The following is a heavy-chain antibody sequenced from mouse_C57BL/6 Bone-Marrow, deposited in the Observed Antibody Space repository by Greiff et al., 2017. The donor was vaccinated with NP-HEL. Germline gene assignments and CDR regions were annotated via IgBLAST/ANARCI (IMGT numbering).Heavy chain of an antibody. Sequence: EVKLQESGPGLVKPSQSLSLTCSVTGYSITSGYYWNWIRQFPGNKLEWMGYISYDGSNNYNPSLKNRISITLDTSKNQFFLKLNSVTTEDTATYYCAREGRLYDGYLYAMDYWGQGTSVTVSS. CDR1: GYSITSGYY. D-gene: IGHD2-3*01. CDR3: AREGRLYDGYLYAMDY. CDR2: ISYDGSN. J-gene: IGHJ4*01. V-gene: IGHV3-6*01.